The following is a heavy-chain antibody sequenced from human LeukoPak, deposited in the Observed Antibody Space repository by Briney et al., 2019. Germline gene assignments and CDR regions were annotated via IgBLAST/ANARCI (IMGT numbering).Heavy chain of an antibody. CDR2: ISSSSSYI. J-gene: IGHJ3*02. V-gene: IGHV3-21*01. Sequence: GKSLRLSCAASGFTFSSYSMNWVRQAPGKGLEWVSSISSSSSYIYYADSVKGRFTISRDNAKNSLYLQMNSLRAEDTAVYYCARDDWFGTSGAFDIWGQGTMVTVSS. CDR1: GFTFSSYS. D-gene: IGHD3-10*01. CDR3: ARDDWFGTSGAFDI.